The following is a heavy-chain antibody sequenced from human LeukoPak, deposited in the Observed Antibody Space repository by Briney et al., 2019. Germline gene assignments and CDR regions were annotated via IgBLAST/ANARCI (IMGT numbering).Heavy chain of an antibody. V-gene: IGHV3-74*01. J-gene: IGHJ4*02. CDR2: INTDGSST. CDR3: ARDLGYSSGPNY. D-gene: IGHD6-19*01. Sequence: PGGSLRLSCAASGFIFSSYWMHWVRHAPGKGLAWVSRINTDGSSTSYADSVKGRFTISRDNAKNSLYLQMNSLRAEDTAVYYCARDLGYSSGPNYWGQGTRVTVSS. CDR1: GFIFSSYW.